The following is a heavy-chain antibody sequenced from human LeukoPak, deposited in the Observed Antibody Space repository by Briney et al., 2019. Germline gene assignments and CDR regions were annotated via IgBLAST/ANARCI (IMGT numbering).Heavy chain of an antibody. J-gene: IGHJ4*02. CDR3: TRGYVGIDY. V-gene: IGHV3-74*01. D-gene: IGHD5-12*01. CDR1: GFSFSSYW. CDR2: INSDGSST. Sequence: GGSLRLSCAASGFSFSSYWMHWVRQAPGKGLVWVSRINSDGSSTIYADSVKGQFTISRDNAKNTLYLQMNSLRAEDTALYYCTRGYVGIDYWGQGTLVTVSS.